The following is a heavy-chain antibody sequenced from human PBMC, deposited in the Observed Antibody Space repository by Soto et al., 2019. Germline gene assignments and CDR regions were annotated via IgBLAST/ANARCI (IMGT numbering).Heavy chain of an antibody. CDR1: GGSISSRSYY. J-gene: IGHJ6*02. D-gene: IGHD2-21*02. CDR3: ARLPPPRVVVTTDRTYYGMDV. Sequence: SETLSLTCTVSGGSISSRSYYWGWIRQPPGKGLEWIGSIYYSGSTYYNPSLKSRVTISVDTSKNQFSLKLSSVTATDTAVYYCARLPPPRVVVTTDRTYYGMDVWGQGTTVTVSS. CDR2: IYYSGST. V-gene: IGHV4-39*01.